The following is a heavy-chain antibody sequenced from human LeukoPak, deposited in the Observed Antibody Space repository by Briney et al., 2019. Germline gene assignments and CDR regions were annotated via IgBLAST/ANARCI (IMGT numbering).Heavy chain of an antibody. Sequence: SETPSLTCTVSGGSISSYYWSWIRQPPGKGLEWIGCIYYSGSTNYNPSLKSRVTISVDTSKNQFSLKLSSVTAADTAVYYCAREAYYDFWSGYYHYYYYGMDVWGQGTTVTVSS. D-gene: IGHD3-3*01. CDR2: IYYSGST. J-gene: IGHJ6*02. V-gene: IGHV4-59*01. CDR1: GGSISSYY. CDR3: AREAYYDFWSGYYHYYYYGMDV.